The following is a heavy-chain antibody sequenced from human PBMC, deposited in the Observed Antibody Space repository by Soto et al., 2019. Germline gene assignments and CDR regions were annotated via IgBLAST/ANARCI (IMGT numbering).Heavy chain of an antibody. CDR1: GFTFSSYG. D-gene: IGHD3-3*01. CDR3: AKGAGGYDFWSDDRGPFVY. Sequence: GGSLRLSCAASGFTFSSYGMHWVRQAPGKGLEWVAVISYDGSNKYYADSVKGRFTISRDNSKNTLYLQMNSLRAEDTAVYYCAKGAGGYDFWSDDRGPFVYWGQGTLVTVSS. V-gene: IGHV3-30*18. CDR2: ISYDGSNK. J-gene: IGHJ4*02.